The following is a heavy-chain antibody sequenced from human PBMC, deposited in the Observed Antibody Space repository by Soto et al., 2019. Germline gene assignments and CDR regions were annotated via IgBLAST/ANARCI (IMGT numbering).Heavy chain of an antibody. J-gene: IGHJ3*01. V-gene: IGHV4-30-4*01. CDR2: IYYSGNT. D-gene: IGHD3-10*01. CDR1: GGSISSGTSY. CDR3: ARSMVRGAIGAFDA. Sequence: QVQLQESGPGLVKPSQTLSLTCTVSGGSISSGTSYWTWIRQAPGTGLELIGYIYYSGNTFYNPSLQSRVTISIDTSKNQFSLKLSSVTAADTDVYYCARSMVRGAIGAFDAWGQGTVVTVSS.